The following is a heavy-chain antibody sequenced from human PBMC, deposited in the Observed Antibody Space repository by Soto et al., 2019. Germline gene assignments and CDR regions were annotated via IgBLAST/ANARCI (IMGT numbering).Heavy chain of an antibody. CDR1: GYTFTSYA. CDR2: INPYNGNT. D-gene: IGHD5-18*01. V-gene: IGHV1-18*01. J-gene: IGHJ4*02. Sequence: QVQLVQSGTEVKKPGASVKVSCKASGYTFTSYAISWVRQAPGQGLEWMGWINPYNGNTNYAQKLQGRVTMTTDTSTSTAYMELRSLRSDDTTVYYCAGDTARALPDAWGQGTLVTVSS. CDR3: AGDTARALPDA.